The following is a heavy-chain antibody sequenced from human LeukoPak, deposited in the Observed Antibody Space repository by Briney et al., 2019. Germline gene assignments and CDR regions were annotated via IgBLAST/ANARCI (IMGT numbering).Heavy chain of an antibody. Sequence: SETLSLTCTVAGGSISSYYWSWIRQPPGKGLEWKGYLYYSGSTNDNPSLKSRVSISVDTSKNQFSLKLSSVTAAETAVYYCARAHVTIFDSWFDPWGQGTLVTVSS. D-gene: IGHD3-3*01. CDR2: LYYSGST. V-gene: IGHV4-59*01. CDR1: GGSISSYY. J-gene: IGHJ5*02. CDR3: ARAHVTIFDSWFDP.